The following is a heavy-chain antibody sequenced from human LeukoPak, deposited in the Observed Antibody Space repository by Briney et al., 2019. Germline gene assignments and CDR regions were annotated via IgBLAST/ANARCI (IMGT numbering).Heavy chain of an antibody. CDR2: IYSGGST. V-gene: IGHV3-66*01. CDR1: GFTVSSNY. CDR3: ARKGPDAFDI. Sequence: GRSLRLSCAASGFTVSSNYMSWVRQAPGKGLEWVSVIYSGGSTYYADSVKGRFTISRDDSKNTLYLQMNSLRAEDTAVYYCARKGPDAFDIWGQGTMVTVSS. J-gene: IGHJ3*02.